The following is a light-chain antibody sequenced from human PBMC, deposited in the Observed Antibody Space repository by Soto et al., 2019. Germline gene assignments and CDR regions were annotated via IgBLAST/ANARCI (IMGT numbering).Light chain of an antibody. CDR1: QSVSSSY. V-gene: IGKV3-20*01. CDR2: GAS. Sequence: IVLTHSPGTLSLSPGERATLSCRASQSVSSSYLAWYQQKPGQPPRLLIYGASSRATGIPDRFSGSGSGTEFTLTISSLQPDDFATYYCQHYNSYSEEFGQGTKVDIK. J-gene: IGKJ1*01. CDR3: QHYNSYSEE.